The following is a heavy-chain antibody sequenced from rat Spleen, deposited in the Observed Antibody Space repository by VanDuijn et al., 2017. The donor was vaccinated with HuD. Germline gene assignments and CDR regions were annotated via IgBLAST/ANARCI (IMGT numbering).Heavy chain of an antibody. Sequence: EVQLVESGGGLVQPGGSLKLSCVASGFTFNNYWMTWIRQVPGKGLEWVASITNASGGTHYPDSVKGRFTISRDVAKSTLYLQMDSLRSEDTATYYCTRGYDGTYYYVNWFAYWGQGTLVTVSS. CDR1: GFTFNNYW. J-gene: IGHJ3*01. D-gene: IGHD1-12*02. CDR2: ITNASGGT. V-gene: IGHV5-31*01. CDR3: TRGYDGTYYYVNWFAY.